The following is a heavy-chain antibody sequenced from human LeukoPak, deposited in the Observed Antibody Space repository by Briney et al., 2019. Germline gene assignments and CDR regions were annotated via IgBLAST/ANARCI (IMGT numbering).Heavy chain of an antibody. D-gene: IGHD2-2*01. CDR2: IRGSGGST. J-gene: IGHJ4*02. V-gene: IGHV3-23*01. Sequence: GGSLRLSCAASGFTFSSYAMSWVRQAPGKGLEWVSAIRGSGGSTYYADSVKGRFTISRDNSKNTLYLQMNSLRAEDTAVYYCAKARGGNIVVVPSPFDYWGQGTLVTVSS. CDR3: AKARGGNIVVVPSPFDY. CDR1: GFTFSSYA.